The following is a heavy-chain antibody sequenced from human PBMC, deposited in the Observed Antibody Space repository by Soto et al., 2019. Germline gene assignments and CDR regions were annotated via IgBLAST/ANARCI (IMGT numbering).Heavy chain of an antibody. V-gene: IGHV1-18*01. D-gene: IGHD3-3*01. CDR3: AREYDFWSCLSAPLYYFDY. J-gene: IGHJ4*02. CDR2: ISAYNGNT. Sequence: QVQLVQSGAEVKKPGASVKVSCKASGYTFTSYGISWVRQAPGQGLEWMGWISAYNGNTNYAQKLQGRVTMTTDTSTSTAYMELRSLRSDDTAVYYCAREYDFWSCLSAPLYYFDYWGQGTLVTVSS. CDR1: GYTFTSYG.